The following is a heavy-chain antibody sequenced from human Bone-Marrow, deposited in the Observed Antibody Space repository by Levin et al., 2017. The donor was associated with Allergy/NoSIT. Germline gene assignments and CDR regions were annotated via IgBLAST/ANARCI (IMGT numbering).Heavy chain of an antibody. Sequence: SETLSLTCTVSGVAISSADYYWTWIRQRPGKGLEWIGYIYNSEFTYYNPSLKSRLLISIDTSKNQFYLRVRSVTAADTAVYYCARGGREGAAYYMDVWGRGTTVTVSS. V-gene: IGHV4-31*03. D-gene: IGHD3-16*01. CDR1: GVAISSADYY. J-gene: IGHJ6*03. CDR2: IYNSEFT. CDR3: ARGGREGAAYYMDV.